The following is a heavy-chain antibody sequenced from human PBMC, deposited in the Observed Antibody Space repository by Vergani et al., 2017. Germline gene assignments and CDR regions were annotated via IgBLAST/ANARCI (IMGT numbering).Heavy chain of an antibody. CDR1: GFTFSSYW. V-gene: IGHV3-7*03. CDR3: AKVALGVGWGYYYGMDV. CDR2: IKQDGSEK. J-gene: IGHJ6*02. Sequence: EVQLVESGGGLVQPGGSLRLSCAASGFTFSSYWMSWVRQAPEKGLEWVANIKQDGSEKYYVDSVKGRFTISRDNAKNSLYLQMNSLRAEDTALYYCAKVALGVGWGYYYGMDVWGQGTTVTVSS. D-gene: IGHD3-16*01.